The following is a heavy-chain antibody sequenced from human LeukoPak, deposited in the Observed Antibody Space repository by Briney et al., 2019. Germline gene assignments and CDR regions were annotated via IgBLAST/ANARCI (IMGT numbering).Heavy chain of an antibody. CDR1: GGSISSYY. CDR3: ARAALRYFDWLPLDY. D-gene: IGHD3-9*01. Sequence: PSKTLSLTCTVSGGSISSYYWSWIRQPPGKGLEWIGNSYYSGSTKYNPSLKSRVTISIDTSNNQFSLKPNSVTAADTAVYYCARAALRYFDWLPLDYWGQGTLVTVSS. J-gene: IGHJ4*02. CDR2: SYYSGST. V-gene: IGHV4-59*01.